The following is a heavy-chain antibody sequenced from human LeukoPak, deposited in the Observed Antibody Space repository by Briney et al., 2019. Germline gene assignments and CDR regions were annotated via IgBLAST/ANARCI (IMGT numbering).Heavy chain of an antibody. Sequence: PGGSLRLSCAASGFTFSSYWMHWVRQAPGKGLVWVSRINSDGSSTNYADSVKGRFTISRDNAKNTLYLQMTSLRAEDTAVYYCARSRGTTGTTTLDPWGQGSLVIVSS. V-gene: IGHV3-74*01. CDR3: ARSRGTTGTTTLDP. CDR1: GFTFSSYW. J-gene: IGHJ5*02. D-gene: IGHD1-1*01. CDR2: INSDGSST.